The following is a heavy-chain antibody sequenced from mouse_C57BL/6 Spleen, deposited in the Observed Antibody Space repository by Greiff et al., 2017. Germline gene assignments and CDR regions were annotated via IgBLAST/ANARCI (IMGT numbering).Heavy chain of an antibody. V-gene: IGHV1-64*01. CDR3: ARMGWDWYFDG. CDR1: GYTFTSYW. CDR2: IHPNSGST. J-gene: IGHJ1*03. Sequence: VQLQQPGAELVKPGASVQLSCKASGYTFTSYWMHWVKQRPGQGLEWIGMIHPNSGSTNYNEKFKSKATLTVDKSSSTAYMQLSSLTSEDAAVYYCARMGWDWYFDGWGTGTTVTVSS. D-gene: IGHD3-3*01.